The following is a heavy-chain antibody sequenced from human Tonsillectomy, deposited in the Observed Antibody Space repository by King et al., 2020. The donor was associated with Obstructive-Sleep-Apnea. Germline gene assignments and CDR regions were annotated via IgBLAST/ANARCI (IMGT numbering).Heavy chain of an antibody. D-gene: IGHD6-13*01. J-gene: IGHJ6*02. CDR3: VREFHIAAATDYYYYGLDV. CDR1: GFTFSSYS. Sequence: VQLVESGGGLVKPGGSLRLSCAASGFTFSSYSMNWVRQAPGKGLEWVSSISSTSSYIYYADSVKGRFTISRDNAKNSLYLQVSSLSAEDTAVYYCVREFHIAAATDYYYYGLDVWGQGTTVTVSS. CDR2: ISSTSSYI. V-gene: IGHV3-21*01.